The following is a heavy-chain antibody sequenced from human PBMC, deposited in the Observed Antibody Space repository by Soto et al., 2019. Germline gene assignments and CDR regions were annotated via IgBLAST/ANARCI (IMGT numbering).Heavy chain of an antibody. Sequence: ASVKVSCNASGYTFTRYSISWVRQAPGQGLEWMGWISAYNGNTNYAQKLQGRVTMTTDTSTSTAYMELRSLRSDDTAVYYCARVYSSSTYYYYGWDVWGQGTTVTVSS. D-gene: IGHD6-6*01. J-gene: IGHJ6*02. CDR1: GYTFTRYS. CDR3: ARVYSSSTYYYYGWDV. V-gene: IGHV1-18*01. CDR2: ISAYNGNT.